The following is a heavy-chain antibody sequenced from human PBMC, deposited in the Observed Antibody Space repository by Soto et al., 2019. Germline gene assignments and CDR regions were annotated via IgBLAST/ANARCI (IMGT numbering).Heavy chain of an antibody. J-gene: IGHJ4*02. CDR2: ITWNSGSI. V-gene: IGHV3-9*01. CDR1: GFTFDDYV. Sequence: GGSLRLSCAASGFTFDDYVMHWVRQVPGKGLEWVSGITWNSGSIGYADSVKGRFTISRDNAKNSLYLQMNSLRAEDTAVYYCAKDRGVEVTTRFFDYWGQGTLVTVSS. CDR3: AKDRGVEVTTRFFDY. D-gene: IGHD4-17*01.